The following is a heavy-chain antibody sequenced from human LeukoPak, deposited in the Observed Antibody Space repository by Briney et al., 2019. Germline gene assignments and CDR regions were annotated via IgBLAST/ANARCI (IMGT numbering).Heavy chain of an antibody. Sequence: GGSLRLSCVASDFAFSSYEMNWVRQAPGKGLEWLSYISGSASTISYADSVKGRFTISRDNAKSSLYLQMNSLRAEDTAVYFCARVSTYGAAPYCYFDLWGRGTLVTVSS. CDR1: DFAFSSYE. V-gene: IGHV3-48*03. CDR2: ISGSASTI. J-gene: IGHJ2*01. D-gene: IGHD4-17*01. CDR3: ARVSTYGAAPYCYFDL.